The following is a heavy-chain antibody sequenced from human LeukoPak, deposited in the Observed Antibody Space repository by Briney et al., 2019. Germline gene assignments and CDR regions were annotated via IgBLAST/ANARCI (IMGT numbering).Heavy chain of an antibody. D-gene: IGHD2-2*01. CDR3: ARRVPEDY. V-gene: IGHV3-7*04. CDR2: IKQDGSEK. Sequence: GGSLRLSCAASGFXFSSYWMSWVRQAPGKGLEWVANIKQDGSEKYYVDSVKGRFTISRDNAKNSLYLQMNSLRAEDTAVYYCARRVPEDYWGQGTLVTVSS. J-gene: IGHJ4*02. CDR1: GFXFSSYW.